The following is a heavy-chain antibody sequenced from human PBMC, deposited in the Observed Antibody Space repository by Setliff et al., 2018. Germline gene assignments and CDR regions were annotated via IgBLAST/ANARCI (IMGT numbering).Heavy chain of an antibody. CDR3: ATEKFPGDWGDY. CDR1: GYSFTNYD. D-gene: IGHD2-21*01. V-gene: IGHV1-18*01. Sequence: ASVKVSCKASGYSFTNYDINWVRQATGQGLEWMGWISAYNGNTNYAQKLQGRVTVTTDESTSTAYMELSSLRSDDTAVYYCATEKFPGDWGDYWGQGTLVTVSS. CDR2: ISAYNGNT. J-gene: IGHJ4*02.